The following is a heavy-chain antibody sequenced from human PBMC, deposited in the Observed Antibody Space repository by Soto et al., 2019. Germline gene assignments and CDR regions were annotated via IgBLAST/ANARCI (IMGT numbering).Heavy chain of an antibody. V-gene: IGHV3-48*01. CDR1: GFTFSSYS. Sequence: EVQLVESGGGLVQPGGSLRLSCAASGFTFSSYSMNWVRQAPGKGLEWVSYISSSSSTIYYADSVKGRFTISRDNAKNSLYLQMNSLRAEDTAVYYCARPYSGYDKNYYYYYMDVWGKGTTVTVSS. CDR2: ISSSSSTI. D-gene: IGHD5-12*01. CDR3: ARPYSGYDKNYYYYYMDV. J-gene: IGHJ6*03.